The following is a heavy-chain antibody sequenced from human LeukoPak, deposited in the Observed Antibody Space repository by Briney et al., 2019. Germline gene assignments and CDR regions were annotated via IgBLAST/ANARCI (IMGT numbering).Heavy chain of an antibody. CDR2: ISSSGSTI. D-gene: IGHD1-26*01. J-gene: IGHJ6*03. CDR1: GFTFSSYE. V-gene: IGHV3-48*03. Sequence: GGSLRLSCAASGFTFSSYEMNWVRQAPGKGLEWVSYISSSGSTIYYADSVKGRFTISRDNAKNSLYLQMNSLRAEDTAVYYCARVGSGSYYYYYYMDVWGKGTTVTISS. CDR3: ARVGSGSYYYYYYMDV.